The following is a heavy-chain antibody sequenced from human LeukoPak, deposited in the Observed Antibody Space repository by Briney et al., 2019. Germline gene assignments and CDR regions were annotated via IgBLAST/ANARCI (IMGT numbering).Heavy chain of an antibody. CDR3: ASRFY. CDR2: IKRNSNTI. CDR1: GLTFSNYS. J-gene: IGHJ4*02. Sequence: QAGGSLRLSCTASGLTFSNYSMNWVRQAPGKGLEWLSYIKRNSNTIYYADSVKGRFFISRDNAEMSLYLQMNSRRVEDTGLYFGASRFYWGQGALDSVSS. V-gene: IGHV3-48*04.